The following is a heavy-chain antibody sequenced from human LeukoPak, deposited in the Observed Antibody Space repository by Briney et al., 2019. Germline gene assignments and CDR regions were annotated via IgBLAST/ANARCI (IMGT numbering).Heavy chain of an antibody. V-gene: IGHV3-33*08. Sequence: NPGGSLRLSCAASGFTFSSYEMNWVRQAPGKGLEWVAVIWYDGSNKYYADSVKGRFTISRDNSKNTLYLQMNSLRAEDTAVYYCAGNYGPYYFDYWGQGTLVTVSS. J-gene: IGHJ4*02. CDR3: AGNYGPYYFDY. D-gene: IGHD3-10*01. CDR2: IWYDGSNK. CDR1: GFTFSSYE.